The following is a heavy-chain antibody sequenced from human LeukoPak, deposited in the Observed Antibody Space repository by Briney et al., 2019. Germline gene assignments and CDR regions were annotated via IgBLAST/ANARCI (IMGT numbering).Heavy chain of an antibody. CDR1: GFTFSSYA. CDR2: ISYDGSNK. Sequence: PGGSLRLSCAASGFTFSSYAMHWVRQAPGKGLEWVAVISYDGSNKYYADSVKGRFTISRDNAKNSLYLQMNSLRAEDTAVYYCARATGHQLYDSSGYTAFDIWGQGTMVTVSS. J-gene: IGHJ3*02. V-gene: IGHV3-30-3*01. D-gene: IGHD3-22*01. CDR3: ARATGHQLYDSSGYTAFDI.